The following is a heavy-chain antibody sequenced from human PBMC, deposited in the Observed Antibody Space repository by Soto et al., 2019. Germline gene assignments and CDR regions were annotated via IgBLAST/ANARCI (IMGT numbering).Heavy chain of an antibody. D-gene: IGHD3-22*01. CDR1: GGSISSGDYY. CDR3: ARERDSSGYYPPGSWFDP. J-gene: IGHJ5*02. Sequence: SETLSLTCTVSGGSISSGDYYWSWIRQPPGKGLEWIGYIYYSGSTYYNPSLKSRVTISVDTSKNQFSLKLSSVTAADTAVYYCARERDSSGYYPPGSWFDPWGQGTLVTVSS. CDR2: IYYSGST. V-gene: IGHV4-30-4*01.